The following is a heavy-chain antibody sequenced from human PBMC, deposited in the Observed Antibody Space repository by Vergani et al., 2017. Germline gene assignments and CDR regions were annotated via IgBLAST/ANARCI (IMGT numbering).Heavy chain of an antibody. CDR2: ISGSGGST. CDR3: AKANPRNSXYDYLSYYHAMDV. J-gene: IGHJ6*02. CDR1: GFTFNHYA. Sequence: EVQLLESGGDLVQPGGSLRLSCAASGFTFNHYAMNWVRQAPGKGLEWVSGISGSGGSTYYAGSVKGRFTISRDSSKNTLYLQMNSLSAGDTAVYYCAKANPRNSXYDYLSYYHAMDVWGQGTTVTVSS. D-gene: IGHD5-12*01. V-gene: IGHV3-23*01.